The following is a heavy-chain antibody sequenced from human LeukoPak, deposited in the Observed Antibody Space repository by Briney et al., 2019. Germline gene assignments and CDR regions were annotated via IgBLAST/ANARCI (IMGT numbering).Heavy chain of an antibody. V-gene: IGHV3-9*01. CDR3: AKVKGPIQLLSSFDY. Sequence: GRSLSLSCASCGFTFDDYAMHWVRQAPGKGLEGVSGIRWNSGSIGYADSVKGRFTISRDNAKHSLYLQMNSLRAEDTALFYCAKVKGPIQLLSSFDYWGEGALVTVSS. CDR2: IRWNSGSI. CDR1: GFTFDDYA. J-gene: IGHJ4*02. D-gene: IGHD2-2*01.